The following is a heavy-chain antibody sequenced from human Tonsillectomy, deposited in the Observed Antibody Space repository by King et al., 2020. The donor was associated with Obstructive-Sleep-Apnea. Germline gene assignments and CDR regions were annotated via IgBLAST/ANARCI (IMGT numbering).Heavy chain of an antibody. CDR2: IYYSGST. CDR1: GGSISSYY. J-gene: IGHJ3*02. CDR3: ARVLLAIAFDI. Sequence: VQLQESGPGLVKPSETLSLTCTVSGGSISSYYWSWIRQPPGKGLEWIGYIYYSGSTTYNPSLKSRVTISVDTSKNQFSLKLSSVTAADTAVYYCARVLLAIAFDIWGQGTMVTVSS. D-gene: IGHD1-20*01. V-gene: IGHV4-59*01.